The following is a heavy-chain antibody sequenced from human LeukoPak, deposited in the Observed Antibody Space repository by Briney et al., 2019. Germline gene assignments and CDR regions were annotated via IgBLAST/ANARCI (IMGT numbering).Heavy chain of an antibody. CDR2: INPNSGGT. J-gene: IGHJ5*02. CDR1: GYTFTGYY. Sequence: ASVKVSCKASGYTFTGYYLHWVRQAPGQGLEWMGWINPNSGGTNYAQKFQGRVTMTRDTSISTAYMELSRLRSDDTVVYYCAREHTGIVGATWFDPWGQGTLVTVSS. D-gene: IGHD1-26*01. CDR3: AREHTGIVGATWFDP. V-gene: IGHV1-2*02.